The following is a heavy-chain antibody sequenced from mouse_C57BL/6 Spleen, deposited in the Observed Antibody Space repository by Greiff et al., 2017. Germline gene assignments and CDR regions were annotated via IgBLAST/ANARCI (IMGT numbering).Heavy chain of an antibody. J-gene: IGHJ4*01. D-gene: IGHD2-3*01. Sequence: QVQLQQSGPGLVQPSQSLSITCTVSGFSLTSYGVHWVRQPPGKGLEWLGVIWSGGSTDYNAAFISRLSISKDNSKSQVFFKMNSLQADDTAIYYCAKNCCDGYYFYAMDYWGQGTSVTVSS. CDR3: AKNCCDGYYFYAMDY. CDR1: GFSLTSYG. CDR2: IWSGGST. V-gene: IGHV2-4*01.